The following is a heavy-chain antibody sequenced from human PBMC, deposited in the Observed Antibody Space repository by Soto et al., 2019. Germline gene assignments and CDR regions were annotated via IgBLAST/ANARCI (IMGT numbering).Heavy chain of an antibody. CDR3: ARDEGAARPLDY. V-gene: IGHV3-66*01. D-gene: IGHD6-6*01. Sequence: GGSLRLSCAASGFTVSSNYMSWVRQAPGKGLEWVSVIYSGGSTYYADSVKGRFTISRDNSKNTLYLQMNSLRAEDTAVYYCARDEGAARPLDYWGQGTLVTVSS. CDR2: IYSGGST. J-gene: IGHJ4*02. CDR1: GFTVSSNY.